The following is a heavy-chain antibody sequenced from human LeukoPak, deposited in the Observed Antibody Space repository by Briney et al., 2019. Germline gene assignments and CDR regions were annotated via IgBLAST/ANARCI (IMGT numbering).Heavy chain of an antibody. CDR2: IYYSGST. CDR1: GGSISNSSYY. V-gene: IGHV4-39*01. D-gene: IGHD6-13*01. Sequence: SETLSLTCTVSGGSISNSSYYWGWIRQPPGKGLEWIGSIYYSGSTYYNPSLKSRVTISVDTSKNQFSLKLSSVTAADTAVYYCARIAAAGTPDFDYWGQGTLVTVSS. CDR3: ARIAAAGTPDFDY. J-gene: IGHJ4*02.